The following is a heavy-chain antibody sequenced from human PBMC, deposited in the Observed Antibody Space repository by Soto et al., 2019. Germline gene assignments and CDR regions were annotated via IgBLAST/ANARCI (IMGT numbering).Heavy chain of an antibody. CDR3: ALYSGKYSGLGQS. J-gene: IGHJ5*02. Sequence: ASVKVSCKASGYTFTNYAIHWVRQAPGQNLEWMGWISAVNGNTKYSQRFQGRVTLTSDTSASTAYMELSSLRSEDTAVFYCALYSGKYSGLGQSWGRGTLVTVSS. V-gene: IGHV1-3*01. CDR1: GYTFTNYA. CDR2: ISAVNGNT. D-gene: IGHD1-26*01.